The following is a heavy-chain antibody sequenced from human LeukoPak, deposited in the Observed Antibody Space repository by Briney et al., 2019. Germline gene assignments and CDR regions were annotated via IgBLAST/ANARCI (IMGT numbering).Heavy chain of an antibody. D-gene: IGHD3-22*01. CDR2: IIPIFGTA. CDR1: GGIFNNYA. Sequence: GASVKVSCKASGGIFNNYAINWVRQAPGPGLEWMGGIIPIFGTANYAQEFQGRVTVTADESTRTVYMELNSLKSEDTAVYYCARGWDYDNGGRPTAYVYWGQGTLVTVSS. J-gene: IGHJ4*02. V-gene: IGHV1-69*13. CDR3: ARGWDYDNGGRPTAYVY.